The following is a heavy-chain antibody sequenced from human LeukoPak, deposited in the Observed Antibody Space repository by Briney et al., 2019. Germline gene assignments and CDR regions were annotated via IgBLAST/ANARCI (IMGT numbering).Heavy chain of an antibody. Sequence: GGSLRLSCAASGFTFSSYWMNWARQAPGKGLEWVASINHNGNVNYYVDSVKGRFTISRDNAKNSLYLQMNSLRAEDTAVYYCARARGKWDAFDIWGQGTMITVSS. J-gene: IGHJ3*02. D-gene: IGHD1-26*01. V-gene: IGHV3-7*01. CDR2: INHNGNVN. CDR3: ARARGKWDAFDI. CDR1: GFTFSSYW.